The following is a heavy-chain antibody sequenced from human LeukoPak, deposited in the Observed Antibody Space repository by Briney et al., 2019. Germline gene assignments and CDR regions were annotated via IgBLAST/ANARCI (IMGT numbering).Heavy chain of an antibody. CDR3: ARVLGSGTYGMDV. J-gene: IGHJ6*02. D-gene: IGHD3-10*01. V-gene: IGHV3-13*01. CDR1: GFTFSSYD. Sequence: GGSLRLSCAASGFTFSSYDVHWVRQATGKGLEWVSGIGTDGDTHYPGSVKGRFTISRENAKNSLYLQMNSLRAGDTAVYYCARVLGSGTYGMDVWGQGTTVTVSS. CDR2: IGTDGDT.